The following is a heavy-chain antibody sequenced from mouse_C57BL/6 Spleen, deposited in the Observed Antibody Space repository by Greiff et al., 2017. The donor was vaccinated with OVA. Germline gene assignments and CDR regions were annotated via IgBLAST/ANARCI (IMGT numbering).Heavy chain of an antibody. D-gene: IGHD4-1*01. CDR1: GYAFSSSW. J-gene: IGHJ2*01. CDR3: AITGTLDY. CDR2: IYPGDGDT. Sequence: VQLQQSGPELVKPGASVKISCKASGYAFSSSWMNWVKQRPGKGLEWIGRIYPGDGDTNYNGKFKGKATLTADKSSSTAYMQLSSLTSEDSAVYFCAITGTLDYWGQGTTLTVSS. V-gene: IGHV1-82*01.